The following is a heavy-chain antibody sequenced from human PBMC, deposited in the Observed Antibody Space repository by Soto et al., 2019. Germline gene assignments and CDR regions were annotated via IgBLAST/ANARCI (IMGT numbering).Heavy chain of an antibody. CDR2: XYXXGXT. Sequence: ASETLSLTCTVSGDSINNYYWSWMRLPAGKGLEXIGXXYXXGXTXXXPXXXSRVSMSVDTSKNQFSLILKTVTAADTAVYYCARGGAVATTAHFDHWGQGTLVTVSS. J-gene: IGHJ4*02. V-gene: IGHV4-4*07. D-gene: IGHD5-12*01. CDR3: ARGGAVATTAHFDH. CDR1: GDSINNYY.